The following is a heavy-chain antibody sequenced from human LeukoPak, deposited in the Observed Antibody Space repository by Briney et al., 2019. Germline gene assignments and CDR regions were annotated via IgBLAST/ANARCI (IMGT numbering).Heavy chain of an antibody. CDR3: AANLYDSSGYYESGT. D-gene: IGHD3-22*01. CDR2: FDTEDGET. J-gene: IGHJ4*02. V-gene: IGHV1-24*01. Sequence: APVKVSCKVSGYTLTELSMHWVRQAPGKGLEWMGGFDTEDGETIYVQKFQGRVTMTEDTSTDTAYMALSSLRSEDTAVYYCAANLYDSSGYYESGTWGQGTLVTVS. CDR1: GYTLTELS.